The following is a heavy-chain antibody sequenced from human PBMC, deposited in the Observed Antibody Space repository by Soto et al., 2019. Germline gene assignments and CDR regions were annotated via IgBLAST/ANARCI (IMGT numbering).Heavy chain of an antibody. CDR3: ARGGGLRGGYWYAFDI. J-gene: IGHJ3*02. CDR1: GGSISSSNW. V-gene: IGHV4-4*02. Sequence: SESLSLTCAVSGGSISSSNWWSWVRQPPGKGLEWIGEIYHSGSTNYNPSLKSRVTISVDKSKNQFSLKLSSVTAADTAVYYCARGGGLRGGYWYAFDIWGQGTMVTVSS. D-gene: IGHD3-22*01. CDR2: IYHSGST.